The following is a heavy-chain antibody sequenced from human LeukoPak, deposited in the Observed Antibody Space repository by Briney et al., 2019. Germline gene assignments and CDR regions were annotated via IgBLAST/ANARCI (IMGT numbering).Heavy chain of an antibody. CDR2: ISYDGSNK. Sequence: GGSLRLSCAASGFTFSSYGMHWVRQAPGKGLEWVAVISYDGSNKNYADSVKGRFTISRDNSKNTLYLQMNSLRAEDTAVYYCAKDRRYFDWLSPDYWGQGTLVTVSS. CDR1: GFTFSSYG. D-gene: IGHD3-9*01. V-gene: IGHV3-30*18. CDR3: AKDRRYFDWLSPDY. J-gene: IGHJ4*02.